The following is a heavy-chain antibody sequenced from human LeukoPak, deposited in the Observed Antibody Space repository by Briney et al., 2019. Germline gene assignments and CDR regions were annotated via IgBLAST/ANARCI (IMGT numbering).Heavy chain of an antibody. CDR3: ARGGGYYDFWSGYWGYYYYMDV. D-gene: IGHD3-3*01. J-gene: IGHJ6*03. Sequence: PSETLSLTCAVYGGSFSGYYWSWLRQPPGKGLEWIGEINHSGSTNYNPSLKSRVTISVDTSKNQFSLKLSSVTAADTAVYYCARGGGYYDFWSGYWGYYYYMDVWGKGTTVTVSS. CDR1: GGSFSGYY. V-gene: IGHV4-34*01. CDR2: INHSGST.